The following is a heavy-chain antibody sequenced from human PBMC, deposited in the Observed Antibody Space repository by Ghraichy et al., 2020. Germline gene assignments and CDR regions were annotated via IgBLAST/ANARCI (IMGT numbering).Heavy chain of an antibody. CDR2: ISSSSSYI. Sequence: GGSLRLSCAASGFTFSSYSMNWVRQAPGKGLEWVSSISSSSSYIYYADSVKGRFTISRDNAKNSLYLQMNSLRAEDTAVYYCAREGEYYYDSSGYYWGDAFDIWGQGTMVTVSS. CDR1: GFTFSSYS. CDR3: AREGEYYYDSSGYYWGDAFDI. D-gene: IGHD3-22*01. V-gene: IGHV3-21*01. J-gene: IGHJ3*02.